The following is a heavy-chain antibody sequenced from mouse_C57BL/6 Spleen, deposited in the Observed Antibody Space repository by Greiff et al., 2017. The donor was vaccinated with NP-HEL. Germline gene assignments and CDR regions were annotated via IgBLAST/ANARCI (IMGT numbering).Heavy chain of an antibody. CDR2: IDPSDSYT. J-gene: IGHJ1*03. CDR3: ARWGYYGSSYV. CDR1: GYTFTSYW. D-gene: IGHD1-1*01. Sequence: QVQLQQPGAELVKPGASVKLSCKASGYTFTSYWMQWVKQRPGQGLEWIAEIDPSDSYTNYNQKFKGKATLTVDTSSTTAYMQLSSLTSEDSAVYYCARWGYYGSSYVWGTGTTVTVSS. V-gene: IGHV1-50*01.